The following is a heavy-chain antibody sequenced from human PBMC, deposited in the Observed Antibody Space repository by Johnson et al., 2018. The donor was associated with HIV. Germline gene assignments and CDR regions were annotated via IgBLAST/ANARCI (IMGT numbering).Heavy chain of an antibody. J-gene: IGHJ3*02. Sequence: QMLLVESGGGVVQPGRSLRLSCAASGFTFSSYGMHWVRQAPGRGLEWVAFIRYDGSNKYYADSVKGRFTISRDNSKNTLYLQMNSLRAEDSAVYYCARDGIYSSPLDAFDIWGQGTMVTVSS. D-gene: IGHD6-13*01. CDR2: IRYDGSNK. CDR3: ARDGIYSSPLDAFDI. CDR1: GFTFSSYG. V-gene: IGHV3-33*08.